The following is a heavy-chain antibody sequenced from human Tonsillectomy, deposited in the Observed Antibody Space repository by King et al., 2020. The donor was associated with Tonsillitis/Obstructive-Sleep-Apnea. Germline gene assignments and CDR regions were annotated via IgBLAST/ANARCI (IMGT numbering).Heavy chain of an antibody. Sequence: QLVQSGGGLIQPGGSLRLSCAASGFTVSSNYMSWVRQAPGKGLEWVSVIYSGGSTYYADSVKGRFTISRDNSKNTLYLQMNSLRAEDTAVYYCARGGFSSTSCRDYYYYGMDVWGQGTTVTVSS. CDR3: ARGGFSSTSCRDYYYYGMDV. V-gene: IGHV3-53*01. CDR2: IYSGGST. CDR1: GFTVSSNY. J-gene: IGHJ6*02. D-gene: IGHD2-2*01.